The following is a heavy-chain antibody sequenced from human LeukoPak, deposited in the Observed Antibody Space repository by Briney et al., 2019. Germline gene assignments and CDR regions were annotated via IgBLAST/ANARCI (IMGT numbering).Heavy chain of an antibody. Sequence: SETLSLTCTVSGAFINIYYWSWIRQPAGKGLEWIGRIYTSGNTNYNPSLKSRVTMSVDTSKNQFSLKLSSVTAADTAMYYCASTLLGSCSGGSCPLVPWGQGTLVTVSS. CDR2: IYTSGNT. V-gene: IGHV4-4*07. CDR1: GAFINIYY. J-gene: IGHJ5*02. CDR3: ASTLLGSCSGGSCPLVP. D-gene: IGHD2-15*01.